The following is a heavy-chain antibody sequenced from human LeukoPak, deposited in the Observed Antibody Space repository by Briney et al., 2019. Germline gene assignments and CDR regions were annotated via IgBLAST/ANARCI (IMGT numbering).Heavy chain of an antibody. CDR3: ARRQRPGWGEYFQH. Sequence: GGSLTLSCAASEFTFSSYGMHWVRQAPGKGLEWVAVIWYDGSNKYYADFVKGRFIIPRDNSNNTVYLQMNSLRVEETAVCYCARRQRPGWGEYFQHWGQGTLVTVSS. J-gene: IGHJ1*01. CDR1: EFTFSSYG. V-gene: IGHV3-33*08. D-gene: IGHD3-16*01. CDR2: IWYDGSNK.